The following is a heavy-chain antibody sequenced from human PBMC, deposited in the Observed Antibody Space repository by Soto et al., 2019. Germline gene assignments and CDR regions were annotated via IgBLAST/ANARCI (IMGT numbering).Heavy chain of an antibody. CDR1: GGSISSGGYY. D-gene: IGHD3-22*01. CDR3: ARAQNYYDSSGYPFDY. V-gene: IGHV4-31*03. J-gene: IGHJ4*02. Sequence: SETLSLTCTVSGGSISSGGYYWSWIRQHPGKGLEWIGYIYYSGSTHYNPSLKSRITISVDASKNQFSLKLSSVTAADTAVYYCARAQNYYDSSGYPFDYWGQGTLVTVSS. CDR2: IYYSGST.